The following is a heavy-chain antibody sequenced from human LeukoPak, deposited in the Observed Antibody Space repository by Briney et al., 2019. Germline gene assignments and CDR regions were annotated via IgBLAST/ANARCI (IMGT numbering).Heavy chain of an antibody. CDR1: GYSISSGYY. CDR3: ARVIREPEEMATPDY. J-gene: IGHJ4*02. D-gene: IGHD5-24*01. CDR2: IYHSGST. V-gene: IGHV4-38-2*02. Sequence: SETLSLTCTVSGYSISSGYYWGWIRQPPGKGLEWIGSIYHSGSTFDNPSLKSRVTISVDTSKNQFSLKLSSVTAADTAVYYCARVIREPEEMATPDYWGQGTLVTVSS.